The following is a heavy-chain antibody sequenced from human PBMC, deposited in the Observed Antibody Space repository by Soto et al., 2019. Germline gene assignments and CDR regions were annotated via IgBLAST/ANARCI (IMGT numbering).Heavy chain of an antibody. Sequence: PSETLSLTCTVSGGSISSGGYYWSWIRQHPGKGLEWIGYIHYSGSTYYNPSLKSRVTISVDTSKNQFSLKLSSVTAADTAVYYCARDPGGRTPYYFDYWGQGTLVTVSS. CDR1: GGSISSGGYY. CDR3: ARDPGGRTPYYFDY. D-gene: IGHD3-16*01. J-gene: IGHJ4*02. V-gene: IGHV4-31*03. CDR2: IHYSGST.